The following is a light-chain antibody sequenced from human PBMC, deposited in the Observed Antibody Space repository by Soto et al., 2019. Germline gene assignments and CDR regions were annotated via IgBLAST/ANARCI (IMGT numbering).Light chain of an antibody. CDR1: QSISSY. CDR2: AAS. J-gene: IGKJ3*01. V-gene: IGKV1-39*01. CDR3: QQWYRTPLT. Sequence: DIQMTQSQSSLSASVGDRVTITCLASQSISSYLNWYQQKPGKAPKLLIYAASSLQSGVPSRFSGTGSGTDFTLNISSLQPEDVATYYCQQWYRTPLTFGPGTKVDIK.